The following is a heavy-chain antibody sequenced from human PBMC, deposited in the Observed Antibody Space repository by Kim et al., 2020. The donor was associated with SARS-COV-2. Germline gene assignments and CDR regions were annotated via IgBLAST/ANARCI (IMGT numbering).Heavy chain of an antibody. CDR1: GGSISSYY. D-gene: IGHD3-9*01. V-gene: IGHV4-59*08. J-gene: IGHJ4*02. CDR3: ARPYYDILTGYYPYYFDY. Sequence: SETLSLTCTVSGGSISSYYWSWIRQPPGKGLEWIGYIYYSGSTNYNPSLKSRVTISVDTSKNQFSLKLSSVTAADTAVYYCARPYYDILTGYYPYYFDYWGRGILVTVSS. CDR2: IYYSGST.